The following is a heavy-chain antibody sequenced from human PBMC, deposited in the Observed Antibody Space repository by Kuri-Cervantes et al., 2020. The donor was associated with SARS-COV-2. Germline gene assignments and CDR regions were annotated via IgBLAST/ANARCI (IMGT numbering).Heavy chain of an antibody. CDR3: VREKGGWLQGDY. D-gene: IGHD5-24*01. J-gene: IGHJ4*02. CDR1: GFSISDRAYW. Sequence: GESLKISCTASGFSISDRAYWMTWVRQTPGKGLEWVASIKHDGSERFYVDSAKGRFTISRDNAKNSLYLQMDSLRAEDTAVYYCVREKGGWLQGDYWGQGTLVTVSS. V-gene: IGHV3-7*01. CDR2: IKHDGSER.